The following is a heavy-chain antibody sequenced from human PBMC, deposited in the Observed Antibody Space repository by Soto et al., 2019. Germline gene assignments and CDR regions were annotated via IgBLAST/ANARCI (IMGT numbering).Heavy chain of an antibody. V-gene: IGHV3-66*01. CDR2: IYSGGST. Sequence: GGSLRLSCAASGFTVSSNYMSWVRQAPGKGLEWVSVIYSGGSTYYADSVKGRFTISRDNSKNTLYLQMNSLRAEDTAVYYCASYHYYDSSGYYDYYYYGMDVWGQGTTVTVSS. CDR3: ASYHYYDSSGYYDYYYYGMDV. J-gene: IGHJ6*02. D-gene: IGHD3-22*01. CDR1: GFTVSSNY.